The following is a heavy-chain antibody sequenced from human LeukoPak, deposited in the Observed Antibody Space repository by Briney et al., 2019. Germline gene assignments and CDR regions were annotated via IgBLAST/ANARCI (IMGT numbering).Heavy chain of an antibody. Sequence: GSVTVSCTVSGYTLSELSMDWVRQAPGKGLEWRGGINPEDGETIYPQKFQGRVTMTEDTSTDTAYMELSSLRSEDTAVYYCATLVLNRRELLPPPFDYWGQGTLVTVSS. CDR1: GYTLSELS. CDR2: INPEDGET. D-gene: IGHD1-26*01. J-gene: IGHJ4*02. V-gene: IGHV1-24*01. CDR3: ATLVLNRRELLPPPFDY.